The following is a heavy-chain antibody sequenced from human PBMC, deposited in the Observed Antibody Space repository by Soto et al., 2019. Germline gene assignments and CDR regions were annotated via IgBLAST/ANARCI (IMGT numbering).Heavy chain of an antibody. D-gene: IGHD3-16*01. CDR2: IKSKTDGGTT. V-gene: IGHV3-15*07. CDR3: ARDRVREANYYYYGMDV. Sequence: GGSLRLSCAASGFIFNNAWMNWVRQAPGKGLEWVGRIKSKTDGGTTDYAAPVKGRFTISRDDSKNTLYLQMNSLKTEDTAVYYCARDRVREANYYYYGMDVWGQGTTVTVSS. CDR1: GFIFNNAW. J-gene: IGHJ6*02.